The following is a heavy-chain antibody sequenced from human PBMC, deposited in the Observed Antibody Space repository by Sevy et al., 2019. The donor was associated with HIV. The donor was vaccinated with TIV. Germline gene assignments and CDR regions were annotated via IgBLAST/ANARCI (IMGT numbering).Heavy chain of an antibody. CDR2: IYHSGST. Sequence: SETLSLTCAVSGYSISSGYYWGWIRQPPGKGLERIGSIYHSGSTYYNPSLKSRVTISVDTSKNQFSLKLSSVTAADTAVYYCARGYDFWSGSYYYGMDVWGQGTTVTVSS. CDR3: ARGYDFWSGSYYYGMDV. CDR1: GYSISSGYY. V-gene: IGHV4-38-2*01. J-gene: IGHJ6*02. D-gene: IGHD3-3*01.